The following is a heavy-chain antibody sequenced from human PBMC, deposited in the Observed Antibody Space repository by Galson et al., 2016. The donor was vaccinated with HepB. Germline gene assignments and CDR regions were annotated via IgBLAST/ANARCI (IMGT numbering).Heavy chain of an antibody. CDR1: GFSLSNARMG. CDR3: EIILDDRCWLDY. D-gene: IGHD3-3*01. V-gene: IGHV2-26*01. J-gene: IGHJ4*02. CDR2: IFSNAEK. Sequence: PALVKPTQTLTLTCNVSGFSLSNARMGVSWIRQPPGKALEWLAHIFSNAEKSSRTSLRSRLTTSKDTSKSQVVLILTNLDPVDTATYYCEIILDDRCWLDYWGQGTVVTVSS.